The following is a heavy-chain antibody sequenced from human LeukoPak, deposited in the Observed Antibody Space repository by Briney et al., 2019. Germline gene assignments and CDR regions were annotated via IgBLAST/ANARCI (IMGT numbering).Heavy chain of an antibody. J-gene: IGHJ4*02. CDR2: ISSSGSTI. V-gene: IGHV3-11*01. Sequence: TAGGSLRLSCAASGFTFSDYYMSWIRQAPGKGLEWVSYISSSGSTIYYADSVKGRFTISRDNAKNSLYLQMNSLGAEDTAVYYCARARYYYDSSGYHFDYWGQGTLVTVSS. CDR1: GFTFSDYY. CDR3: ARARYYYDSSGYHFDY. D-gene: IGHD3-22*01.